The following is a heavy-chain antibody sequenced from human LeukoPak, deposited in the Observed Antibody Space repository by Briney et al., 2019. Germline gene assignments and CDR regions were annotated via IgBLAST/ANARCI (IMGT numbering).Heavy chain of an antibody. CDR3: ARGDLLDRQVGY. J-gene: IGHJ4*02. CDR1: GGSFSGYY. CDR2: INHSGST. D-gene: IGHD1-1*01. Sequence: SETLSFTCAVYGGSFSGYYWSWIRQPPGKGLEWIGEINHSGSTNYNPSLKSRVTISVDTSKNQFSLKLSSATAADTAVYYCARGDLLDRQVGYWGQGTLVTVSS. V-gene: IGHV4-34*01.